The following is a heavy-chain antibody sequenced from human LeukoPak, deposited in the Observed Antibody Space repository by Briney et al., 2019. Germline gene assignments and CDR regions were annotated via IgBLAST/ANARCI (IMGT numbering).Heavy chain of an antibody. J-gene: IGHJ4*02. CDR3: TMGLWFGELYLDY. D-gene: IGHD3-10*01. CDR1: RFTLSNAW. V-gene: IGHV3-15*07. CDR2: MKRKSDGGTR. Sequence: GGSLRLSCAASRFTLSNAWMKCVRRATGKGQDWVGRMKRKSDGGTRDYAAPVKGRFTVSRDESTNTLNLQMKSLKNEDTAVYYCTMGLWFGELYLDYWGQGTLVTVSS.